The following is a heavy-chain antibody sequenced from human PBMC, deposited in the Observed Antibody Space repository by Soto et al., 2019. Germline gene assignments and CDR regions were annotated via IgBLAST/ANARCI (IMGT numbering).Heavy chain of an antibody. J-gene: IGHJ6*02. Sequence: SVKVSCKAAGATFSRYSFSWVRQAPGQGLEWMGGFVPVFGTANYAQKFQGRVTITADRSTSTAYMELSSLRPEDTAVYYCARANFYDFWSGHPMDVWGQGTTVTVSS. V-gene: IGHV1-69*06. CDR3: ARANFYDFWSGHPMDV. D-gene: IGHD3-3*01. CDR1: GATFSRYS. CDR2: FVPVFGTA.